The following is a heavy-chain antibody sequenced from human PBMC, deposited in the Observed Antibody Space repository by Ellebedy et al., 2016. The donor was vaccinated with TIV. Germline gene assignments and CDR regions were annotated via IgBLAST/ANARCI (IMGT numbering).Heavy chain of an antibody. CDR2: INHSGST. D-gene: IGHD3-10*01. Sequence: MPSETLSLTCAVYGGSFSGYYWSWIRQPPGKGLEWIGEINHSGSTNYNSSLKSRVTVSVDTSKNQFSLKLSSVTAADTAVYYCARGYYYANYFDYWGQGTLVTDSS. J-gene: IGHJ4*02. CDR1: GGSFSGYY. CDR3: ARGYYYANYFDY. V-gene: IGHV4-34*01.